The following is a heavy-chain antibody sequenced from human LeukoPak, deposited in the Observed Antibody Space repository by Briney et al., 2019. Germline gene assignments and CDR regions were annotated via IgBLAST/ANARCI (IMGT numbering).Heavy chain of an antibody. CDR3: ARSSSGYSYGNFDY. CDR2: IYYSGST. D-gene: IGHD5-18*01. CDR1: GGSISSSSYY. J-gene: IGHJ4*02. Sequence: SETLSLTCTVSGGSISSSSYYWGWIRQPPGKGLEWIGSIYYSGSTYYNPSLKSRVTISVDTSKNQFSLKLSSVTAADTAVYYCARSSSGYSYGNFDYWGQGTLVTVSS. V-gene: IGHV4-39*01.